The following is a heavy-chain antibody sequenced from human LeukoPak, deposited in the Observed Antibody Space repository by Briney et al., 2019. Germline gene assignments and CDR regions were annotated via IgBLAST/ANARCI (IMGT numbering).Heavy chain of an antibody. Sequence: PGGSLRLSCAASGFTFRNYGMHWVRLAPAKGLEWVAFIRYDGSTKYYVDSVKGRFTVLRDNSKNTLYLQMNSLRAEDTAVYYCAKDVHVGGDYFDNWGQGTLVTVSS. CDR1: GFTFRNYG. J-gene: IGHJ4*02. CDR3: AKDVHVGGDYFDN. CDR2: IRYDGSTK. V-gene: IGHV3-30*02. D-gene: IGHD3-10*01.